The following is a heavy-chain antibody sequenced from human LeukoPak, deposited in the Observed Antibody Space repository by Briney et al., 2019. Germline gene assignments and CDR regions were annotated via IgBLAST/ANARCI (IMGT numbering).Heavy chain of an antibody. Sequence: GGSLRLSCAASGFTFDDYAMHWVRQAPGKGLEWVSLISWDGGSTYCADSVKGRFTISRDNSKNSPYLQMNSLRAEDTALYYCAKGGLGHGSGTKGLPDYWGQGTLVTVSS. D-gene: IGHD3-10*01. CDR3: AKGGLGHGSGTKGLPDY. CDR2: ISWDGGST. CDR1: GFTFDDYA. V-gene: IGHV3-43D*04. J-gene: IGHJ4*02.